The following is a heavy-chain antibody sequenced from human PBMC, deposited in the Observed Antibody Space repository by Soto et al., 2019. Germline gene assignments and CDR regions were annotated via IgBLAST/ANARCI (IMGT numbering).Heavy chain of an antibody. Sequence: GEALKISGKGSGYSFTSYWIGWVRQMPGRGLEWMGIIYPGDSDTRYSPSFQGQVTISADKSISTAYLQWSSLKASDTAMYYCARHRDGYSSSWYYYYYYMDVWGKGTTVTVSS. D-gene: IGHD6-13*01. V-gene: IGHV5-51*01. CDR3: ARHRDGYSSSWYYYYYYMDV. CDR2: IYPGDSDT. J-gene: IGHJ6*03. CDR1: GYSFTSYW.